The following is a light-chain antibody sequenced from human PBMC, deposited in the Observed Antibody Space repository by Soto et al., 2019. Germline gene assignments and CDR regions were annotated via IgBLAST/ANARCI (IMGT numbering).Light chain of an antibody. CDR3: QQYYSTAAWT. J-gene: IGKJ1*01. CDR1: QSVLYSSNNENY. Sequence: DIVLTQSPDSLAVSLGERATIDCRSSQSVLYSSNNENYLAWYQQKPGQSPKLLIYWASTRESGVPERFSGSGSGTDFTLTISSLQAEDVAVYYCQQYYSTAAWTFGQGTKVEIK. V-gene: IGKV4-1*01. CDR2: WAS.